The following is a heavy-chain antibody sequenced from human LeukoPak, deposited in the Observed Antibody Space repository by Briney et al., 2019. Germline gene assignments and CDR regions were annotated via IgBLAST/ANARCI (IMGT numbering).Heavy chain of an antibody. D-gene: IGHD3-16*01. V-gene: IGHV4-39*07. J-gene: IGHJ4*02. Sequence: SETLSLTCTVSGGSISSSSYYWGWIRQPPGKGLEWIGSIYYSGSTYYNPSLKSRVTISVDTSKNQFSLRLSSVTAADTAVYYCARGFMGANFDYWGQGTLVTVSS. CDR2: IYYSGST. CDR3: ARGFMGANFDY. CDR1: GGSISSSSYY.